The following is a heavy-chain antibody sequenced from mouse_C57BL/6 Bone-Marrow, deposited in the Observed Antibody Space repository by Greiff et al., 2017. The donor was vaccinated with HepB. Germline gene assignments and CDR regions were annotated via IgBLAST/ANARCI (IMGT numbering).Heavy chain of an antibody. D-gene: IGHD1-1*01. J-gene: IGHJ4*01. CDR3: ARDYYGSLLYYYAMDY. Sequence: QVQLQQSGPELVKPGASVKISCKASGYAFSSSWMNWVKQRPGKGLEWIGRIYPGDGDTNYNGKFKGKATLTAGKSSSTAYMQLSSLTSEDSAVYFCARDYYGSLLYYYAMDYWGQGTSVTVSS. CDR2: IYPGDGDT. CDR1: GYAFSSSW. V-gene: IGHV1-82*01.